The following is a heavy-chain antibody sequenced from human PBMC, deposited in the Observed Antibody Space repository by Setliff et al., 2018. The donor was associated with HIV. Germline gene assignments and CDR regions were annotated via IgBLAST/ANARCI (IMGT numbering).Heavy chain of an antibody. CDR2: VYASAYS. CDR1: GDSIGDYY. Sequence: SETLSLTCTVSGDSIGDYYWNWIRQPAGKGLEWIGRVYASAYSNYNPSLKSRVTLSVDTSKNQFSLKLNSVTAAYTAVYYCARTGFWVGGDLEFLGQGALVTVSS. J-gene: IGHJ4*02. V-gene: IGHV4-4*07. D-gene: IGHD3-16*01. CDR3: ARTGFWVGGDLEF.